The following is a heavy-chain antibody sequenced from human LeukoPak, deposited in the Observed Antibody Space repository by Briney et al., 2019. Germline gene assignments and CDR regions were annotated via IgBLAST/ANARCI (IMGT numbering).Heavy chain of an antibody. CDR3: AKEGLGYCSGGSCYFPVGATDY. V-gene: IGHV3-23*01. D-gene: IGHD2-15*01. CDR1: GFTFSSYA. J-gene: IGHJ4*02. CDR2: ISGSGGST. Sequence: QPGGSLRLSCAASGFTFSSYAMSWVRQAPGKGLEWVSAISGSGGSTYYADSVKGRFTISRDNSKNTLYLQMNRLRAEDTAVYYCAKEGLGYCSGGSCYFPVGATDYWGQGTLVTVSS.